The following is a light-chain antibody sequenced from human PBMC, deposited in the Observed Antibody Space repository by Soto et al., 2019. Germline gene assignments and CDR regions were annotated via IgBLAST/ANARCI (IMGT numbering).Light chain of an antibody. CDR3: QQDHNWPA. CDR2: VAA. Sequence: VMTQSPATLSVSPGERATLSCRASQSGFRSLAWYQHKPGQAPRLLIYVAATRATGIPARFSGSGSGTEFPLTISSLQADYIAVYYCQQDHNWPAFGQGTKVEIK. CDR1: QSGFRS. J-gene: IGKJ1*01. V-gene: IGKV3-15*01.